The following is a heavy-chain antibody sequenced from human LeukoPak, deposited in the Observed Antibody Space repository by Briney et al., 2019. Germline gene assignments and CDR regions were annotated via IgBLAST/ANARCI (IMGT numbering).Heavy chain of an antibody. V-gene: IGHV3-7*01. Sequence: TGGSLRLSCAASGFGFTTYWMSWVRQAPGKGLEWVANIKQDGSERYYVDSVKGRFTISRDNAKNSLYLQMNSLRAEDTAVYYCAREGRGLRPDYWGQGALVTVSS. J-gene: IGHJ4*02. CDR1: GFGFTTYW. D-gene: IGHD4-17*01. CDR2: IKQDGSER. CDR3: AREGRGLRPDY.